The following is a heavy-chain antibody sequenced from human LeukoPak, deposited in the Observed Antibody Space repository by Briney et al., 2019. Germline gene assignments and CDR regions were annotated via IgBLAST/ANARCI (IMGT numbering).Heavy chain of an antibody. D-gene: IGHD3-3*01. CDR1: GGPISSGSYY. J-gene: IGHJ4*02. Sequence: SETLSLTCTVSGGPISSGSYYWSWIRQPAGKGLEWIGRIYTSGSTNYNPSLKSRVTISVDTSKNQFSLKLSSVTAADTAVYYCARESITIFGVVIGRYFDYWGQGTLVTVSS. CDR3: ARESITIFGVVIGRYFDY. V-gene: IGHV4-61*02. CDR2: IYTSGST.